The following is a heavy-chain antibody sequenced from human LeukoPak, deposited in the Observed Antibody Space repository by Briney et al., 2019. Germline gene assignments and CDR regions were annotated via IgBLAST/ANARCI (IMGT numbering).Heavy chain of an antibody. J-gene: IGHJ4*02. V-gene: IGHV3-23*01. CDR3: AKGGKGSYYSDS. Sequence: GGSLRLSCAASGFTVSSNYMSWVRQAPGQGLEWVSVISASGGTIDYADSVKGRFTISRDNSKNTLYLQMNSLRAEDTAIYYCAKGGKGSYYSDSWGQGTLVTVSS. CDR1: GFTVSSNY. CDR2: ISASGGTI. D-gene: IGHD3-10*01.